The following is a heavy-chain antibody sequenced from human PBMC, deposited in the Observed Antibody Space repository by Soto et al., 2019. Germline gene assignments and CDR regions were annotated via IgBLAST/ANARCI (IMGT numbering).Heavy chain of an antibody. V-gene: IGHV4-39*01. CDR3: AGQRGIEVAGTEL. J-gene: IGHJ4*02. CDR1: GGSISSSSYY. CDR2: IYYSGST. Sequence: PSETLSLTCTVSGGSISSSSYYWGWIRQPPGKGLEWIGSIYYSGSTYYNRSLKSRVTISVDTSKIQFSLKLSSVTAADTAVYYCAGQRGIEVAGTELWGQGSRVTGS. D-gene: IGHD6-19*01.